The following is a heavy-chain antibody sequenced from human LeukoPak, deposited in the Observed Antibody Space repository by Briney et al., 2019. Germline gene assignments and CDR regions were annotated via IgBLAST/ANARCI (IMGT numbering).Heavy chain of an antibody. CDR1: GFTFSNYW. Sequence: GGSLRLSCAASGFTFSNYWMHWVRQAPGKGLVWVSRINSDGINTSYADSVKGRFTISRDNSKNTLYLQMNSLRAEDTAVYYCAKVSSGSYSPDYWGQGTLVTVSS. D-gene: IGHD3-10*01. CDR2: INSDGINT. V-gene: IGHV3-74*01. CDR3: AKVSSGSYSPDY. J-gene: IGHJ4*02.